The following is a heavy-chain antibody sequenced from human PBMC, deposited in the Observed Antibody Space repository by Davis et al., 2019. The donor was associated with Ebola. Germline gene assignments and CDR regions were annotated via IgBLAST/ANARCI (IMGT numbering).Heavy chain of an antibody. Sequence: GGSLRLSCTASGFTVSSNHMSWVRQAPGKGLEWVSVLYRGSPTHYADSVKGRFTISRDNSKNTLFLQMNSLRAEDTAVYNCAREAGTTLRGVEYYFDSWGQGTLVTVSS. D-gene: IGHD3-10*01. CDR1: GFTVSSNH. J-gene: IGHJ4*02. V-gene: IGHV3-66*01. CDR2: LYRGSPT. CDR3: AREAGTTLRGVEYYFDS.